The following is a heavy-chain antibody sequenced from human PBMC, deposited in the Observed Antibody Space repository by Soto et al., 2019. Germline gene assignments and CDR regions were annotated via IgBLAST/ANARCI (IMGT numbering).Heavy chain of an antibody. CDR2: IYYSGST. V-gene: IGHV4-59*08. D-gene: IGHD6-13*01. Sequence: PSETLSLTCTVSGGSISSYYWSWIRQPPGKGLEWIGYIYYSGSTNYNPSLKSRITVSVDTSKNQFSLKLSSVTAADTAVYYCARLLSSRGDWFDPWAQGTLVPVSS. CDR1: GGSISSYY. CDR3: ARLLSSRGDWFDP. J-gene: IGHJ5*02.